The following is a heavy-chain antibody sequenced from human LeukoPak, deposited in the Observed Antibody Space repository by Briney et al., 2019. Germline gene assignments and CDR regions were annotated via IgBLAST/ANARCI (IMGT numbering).Heavy chain of an antibody. V-gene: IGHV4-30-2*01. CDR2: IYHSGST. J-gene: IGHJ6*02. CDR1: GGSISSGGYY. D-gene: IGHD4-17*01. Sequence: PSETLSLTCTVSGGSISSGGYYWSWIRQPPGKGLEWIGYIYHSGSTYYNPSLKSRVTISVDTSKNQFSLKLSSVTAADTAVYYCARVGTVTTVGIPYYYYGMDVWGQGTTVTVSS. CDR3: ARVGTVTTVGIPYYYYGMDV.